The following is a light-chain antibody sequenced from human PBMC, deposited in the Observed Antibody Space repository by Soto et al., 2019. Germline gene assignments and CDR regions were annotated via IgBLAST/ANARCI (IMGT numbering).Light chain of an antibody. Sequence: DIQMTQSPSTLSASVGDRVTITCRASQSISSWLAWYQQKPGKAPKLLIYDASSLESGVPSRFSGSGSGTELTLTISSLQPDAFATYYCQQYNSYTPWTFGQGTKVEIK. J-gene: IGKJ1*01. V-gene: IGKV1-5*01. CDR2: DAS. CDR1: QSISSW. CDR3: QQYNSYTPWT.